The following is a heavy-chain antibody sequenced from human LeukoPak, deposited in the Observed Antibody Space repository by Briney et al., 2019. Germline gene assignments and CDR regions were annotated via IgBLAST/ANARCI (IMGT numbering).Heavy chain of an antibody. CDR2: INHSGST. Sequence: SETLSLTCAVYGGSFSGYYWSWIRQSPGKGLEWIGEINHSGSTNYNPSLKSRVTISVDTSKNQFSLKLSSVTAADTAVYYCARRSRGWYVEYYFDYWGQGTLVTVSS. J-gene: IGHJ4*02. D-gene: IGHD6-19*01. CDR3: ARRSRGWYVEYYFDY. CDR1: GGSFSGYY. V-gene: IGHV4-34*01.